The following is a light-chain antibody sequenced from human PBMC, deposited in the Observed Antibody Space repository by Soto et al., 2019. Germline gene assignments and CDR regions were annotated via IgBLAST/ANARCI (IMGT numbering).Light chain of an antibody. CDR2: DAS. CDR3: QQFETSLGLT. J-gene: IGKJ1*01. CDR1: QSIGLA. Sequence: EIVLTQSPATLSLSPGERATLSCRASQSIGLAIAWYQHKPGQAPRLLIFDASQRATGIPARFRGSGSGTDFTLSISSLEPEDFAIYYCQQFETSLGLTFGQGTKVEVK. V-gene: IGKV3-11*01.